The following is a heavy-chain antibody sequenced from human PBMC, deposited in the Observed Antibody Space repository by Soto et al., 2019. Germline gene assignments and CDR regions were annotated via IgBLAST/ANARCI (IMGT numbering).Heavy chain of an antibody. V-gene: IGHV4-59*01. CDR1: GGSISSYY. CDR2: IYYSGST. Sequence: QVQLQESGPGLVKPSETLSLTCTVSGGSISSYYWSWIRQPPGKGLEWIGYIYYSGSTNYNPSLKSRLTISVDTSKNQFSLKPTSVTAADTAVYYCARRYGSAFDFWGQGTMVTVSS. J-gene: IGHJ3*01. CDR3: ARRYGSAFDF. D-gene: IGHD3-10*01.